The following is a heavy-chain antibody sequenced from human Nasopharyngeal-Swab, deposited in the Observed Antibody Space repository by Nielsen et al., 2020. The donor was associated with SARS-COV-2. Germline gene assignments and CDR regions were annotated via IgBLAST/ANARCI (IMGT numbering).Heavy chain of an antibody. V-gene: IGHV3-30-3*01. CDR3: ARDSGAPMDV. D-gene: IGHD3-10*01. J-gene: IGHJ6*02. Sequence: GESLKISCAASGFTFSSYAMHWVRQAPGKGLECVAVISYDGSNKYYADSVKGRFTISRDNSKNTLYLQMNSLRAEDTAVYYCARDSGAPMDVWGQGTTVTVSS. CDR2: ISYDGSNK. CDR1: GFTFSSYA.